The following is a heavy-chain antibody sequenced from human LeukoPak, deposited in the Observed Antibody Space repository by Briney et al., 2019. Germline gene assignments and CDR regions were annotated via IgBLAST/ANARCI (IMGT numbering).Heavy chain of an antibody. Sequence: GASVKVSCKASGYTFTSYAISWVRQAPGQGLEWMGWITPYNGNANYAQNLQGRVTITTDTSTTTAYMELRALRSDDAAMYYCARSLGESLYYGMDVWGQGTTVTVSS. V-gene: IGHV1-18*01. CDR2: ITPYNGNA. CDR1: GYTFTSYA. CDR3: ARSLGESLYYGMDV. J-gene: IGHJ6*02. D-gene: IGHD3-10*01.